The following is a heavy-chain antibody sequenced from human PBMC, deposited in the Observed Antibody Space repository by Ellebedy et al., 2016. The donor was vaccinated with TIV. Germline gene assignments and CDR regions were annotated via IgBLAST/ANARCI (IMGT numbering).Heavy chain of an antibody. CDR2: ISSDETNT. V-gene: IGHV3-30-3*01. J-gene: IGHJ4*02. CDR1: GFTFRSYT. CDR3: ARDRTYYFDSSGYSD. D-gene: IGHD3-22*01. Sequence: GESLKISCAASGFTFRSYTMHWVRQAPGKGLEWVALISSDETNTYYTDSVKGRFTISRDNSKNTLYLQMHSLRAEDTAVYYCARDRTYYFDSSGYSDWGQGTLVTVSS.